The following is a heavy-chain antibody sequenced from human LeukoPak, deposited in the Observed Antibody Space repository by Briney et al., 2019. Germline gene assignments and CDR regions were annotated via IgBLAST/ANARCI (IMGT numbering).Heavy chain of an antibody. D-gene: IGHD6-13*01. CDR3: ACPPGHSTWYQYYLQS. CDR1: GDSITTDNYY. V-gene: IGHV4-39*01. J-gene: IGHJ5*01. CDR2: ISYSGNA. Sequence: SETLSLTCTVTGDSITTDNYYWGWVRQPPGEGLEWIGSISYSGNAFYSPSLRSRVTISLDTSNNQFSLRLTSVTAADTAVYYCACPPGHSTWYQYYLQSWGRGILVTVSS.